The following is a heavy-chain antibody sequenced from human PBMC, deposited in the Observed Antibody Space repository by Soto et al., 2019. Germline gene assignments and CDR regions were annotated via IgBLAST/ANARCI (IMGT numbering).Heavy chain of an antibody. CDR3: ARGRNGMDV. CDR2: MNPNSGNT. Sequence: QVQLVQSGAEVKKPGASVKVSCKASGDPFSNYDIKWVRQATGQGLEWMGWMNPNSGNTGSARKFQGSVTMTRNTSISTAYMELSSLRSEDTAVYYCARGRNGMDVWGQGTTVNVSS. V-gene: IGHV1-8*01. CDR1: GDPFSNYD. J-gene: IGHJ6*02.